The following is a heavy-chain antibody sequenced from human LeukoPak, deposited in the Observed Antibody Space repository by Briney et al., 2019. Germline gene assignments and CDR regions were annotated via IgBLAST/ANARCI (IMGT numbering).Heavy chain of an antibody. CDR3: AKDRLTGTMRSPFDD. CDR2: IVGSGGST. J-gene: IGHJ4*02. Sequence: GGSLRLSCAASGFTFNIYAMSGVRQAPGKGLEWVSGIVGSGGSTYYADSVKGRFTISRDNSKNTLYLQMNSLGAEDTAVYYCAKDRLTGTMRSPFDDWGQGTLVTVSS. CDR1: GFTFNIYA. D-gene: IGHD1-7*01. V-gene: IGHV3-23*01.